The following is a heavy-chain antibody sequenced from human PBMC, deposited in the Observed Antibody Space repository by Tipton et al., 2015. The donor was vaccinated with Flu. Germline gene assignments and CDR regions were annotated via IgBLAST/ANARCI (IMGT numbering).Heavy chain of an antibody. Sequence: SLRLSCAASGFTFSSYWMSWVRQAPGKGLEWVANIKQDGSVKYYMNSVKGRFTISRDNAENSLYLHMNSLRVEDTAVYYCGRALGGAAALWGQGTMVTVSS. CDR2: IKQDGSVK. D-gene: IGHD6-25*01. J-gene: IGHJ3*01. CDR3: GRALGGAAAL. CDR1: GFTFSSYW. V-gene: IGHV3-7*03.